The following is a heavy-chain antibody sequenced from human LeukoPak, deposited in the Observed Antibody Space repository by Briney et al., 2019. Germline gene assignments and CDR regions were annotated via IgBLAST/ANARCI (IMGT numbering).Heavy chain of an antibody. V-gene: IGHV4-34*01. CDR3: ARHPGSGWYGYNWFDP. CDR2: INHSGST. D-gene: IGHD6-19*01. Sequence: SETLSLTCAVYGGSFSGYYWSWIRQPPGKGLEWIGEINHSGSTSYNPSLKSRVTISIDTSKNQFSLKLSSVTAADTAVYYCARHPGSGWYGYNWFDPWGQGTLVTVSS. J-gene: IGHJ5*02. CDR1: GGSFSGYY.